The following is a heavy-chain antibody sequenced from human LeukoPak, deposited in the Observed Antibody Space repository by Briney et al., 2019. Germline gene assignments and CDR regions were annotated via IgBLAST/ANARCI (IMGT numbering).Heavy chain of an antibody. CDR2: ISGSGGST. J-gene: IGHJ4*02. Sequence: GGSLRLSCAAPGFTFSSYAMSWVRQAPGKGLEWVSAISGSGGSTYYADSVKGRFTISRDNSKNTLYLQMNSLRAEDTAVYYCAKSPYSSPTYYFDYWGPGTLVTVSS. D-gene: IGHD6-13*01. CDR1: GFTFSSYA. V-gene: IGHV3-23*01. CDR3: AKSPYSSPTYYFDY.